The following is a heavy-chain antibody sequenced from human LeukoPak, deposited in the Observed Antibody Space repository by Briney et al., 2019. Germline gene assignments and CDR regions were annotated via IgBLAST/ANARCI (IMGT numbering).Heavy chain of an antibody. CDR3: AKGGYNYGYVNY. CDR2: ISGGST. J-gene: IGHJ4*02. CDR1: GFTFSYYA. D-gene: IGHD5-18*01. Sequence: GGSLRLSCAASGFTFSYYAMAWVRQAPGKGLEWVSSISGGSTYYADSVKGRFTISRDNSKNTLYLQMNSLRAEDTAVYYCAKGGYNYGYVNYWAQGTLV. V-gene: IGHV3-23*01.